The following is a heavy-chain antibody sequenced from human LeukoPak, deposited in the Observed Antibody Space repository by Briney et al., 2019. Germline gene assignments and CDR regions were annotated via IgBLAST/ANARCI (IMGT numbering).Heavy chain of an antibody. Sequence: GGSLRLYCAASGFTFSSYSMNWVRQAPGKGLEWVSSISSSSGYIYYADSVKGRFTISRDNAKNSLYLQMSSLGAEDTAVYYCARRSYYYDSSGYHGLAPDVDYWGQGTLVTVSS. J-gene: IGHJ4*02. CDR3: ARRSYYYDSSGYHGLAPDVDY. D-gene: IGHD3-22*01. CDR1: GFTFSSYS. CDR2: ISSSSGYI. V-gene: IGHV3-21*01.